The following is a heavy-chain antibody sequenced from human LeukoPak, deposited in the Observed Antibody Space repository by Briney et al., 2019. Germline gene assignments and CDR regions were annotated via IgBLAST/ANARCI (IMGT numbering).Heavy chain of an antibody. CDR2: VFRTGDT. CDR3: AGLAPVFAPNSFDY. CDR1: GYSINSDYV. D-gene: IGHD5-12*01. J-gene: IGHJ4*02. Sequence: SETLSLTCNVSGYSINSDYVWVWVRQTPGAGVDWIGTVFRTGDTHYTSSLKTRATILMDKSTDQFSLSLASVTAADPAMYFCAGLAPVFAPNSFDYWGQGILVTVSS. V-gene: IGHV4-38-2*02.